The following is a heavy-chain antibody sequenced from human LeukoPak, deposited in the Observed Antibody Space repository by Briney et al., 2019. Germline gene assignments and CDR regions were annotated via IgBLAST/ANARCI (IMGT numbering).Heavy chain of an antibody. V-gene: IGHV3-23*01. Sequence: GGSLRLSCAASGFSFSSYAMTWARQAPVKGLEWVSAISGDGTRTYYADSVKGRFTISRDNSKNTLYLRMNSLRVEDTAVYYCAKVKMGGNHYFDYWGQGTLVTVSS. CDR3: AKVKMGGNHYFDY. CDR1: GFSFSSYA. J-gene: IGHJ4*02. D-gene: IGHD1-14*01. CDR2: ISGDGTRT.